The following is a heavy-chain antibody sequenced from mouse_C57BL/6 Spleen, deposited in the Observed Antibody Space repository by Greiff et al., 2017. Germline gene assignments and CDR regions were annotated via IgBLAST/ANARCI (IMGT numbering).Heavy chain of an antibody. Sequence: EVKLVESGPGMVKPSQSLSLTCTVTGYSITSGYDWHWIRHFPGNKLEWMGYISYSGSTNYNPSLKSRISITHDTSKNHFFLKLNSVTTEDTATYYCARDGATVVATPDYWYFDVWGTGTTVTVSS. CDR3: ARDGATVVATPDYWYFDV. J-gene: IGHJ1*03. CDR1: GYSITSGYD. V-gene: IGHV3-1*01. D-gene: IGHD1-1*01. CDR2: ISYSGST.